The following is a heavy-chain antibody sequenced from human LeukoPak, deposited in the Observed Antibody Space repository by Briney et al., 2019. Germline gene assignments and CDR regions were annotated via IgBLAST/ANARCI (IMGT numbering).Heavy chain of an antibody. D-gene: IGHD3-22*01. J-gene: IGHJ4*02. Sequence: GGSLRLSCAASGFTFDDYGMSCVRQAPGKGLEWGSGINWNGGSTGYADSVKGRFTISRDNAKNSLYLQMNSLRAEDTALYYCARLRGYYDSSGYSFDYWGQGTLVTVSS. CDR3: ARLRGYYDSSGYSFDY. V-gene: IGHV3-20*04. CDR2: INWNGGST. CDR1: GFTFDDYG.